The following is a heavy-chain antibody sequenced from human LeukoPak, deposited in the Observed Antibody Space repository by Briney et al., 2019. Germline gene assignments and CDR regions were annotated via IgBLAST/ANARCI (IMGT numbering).Heavy chain of an antibody. J-gene: IGHJ4*02. D-gene: IGHD3-3*01. CDR3: ARGGYYDFWSGYSY. CDR1: GFTFSDYY. Sequence: KTGGSLRLSCAASGFTFSDYYMSWIRQAPGKGLEWVSYISSSGSTIYYADSVKGRFAISRDNAKHSLYLQMDSLRAEDTAMYYCARGGYYDFWSGYSYWGQGTLVTVSS. CDR2: ISSSGSTI. V-gene: IGHV3-11*04.